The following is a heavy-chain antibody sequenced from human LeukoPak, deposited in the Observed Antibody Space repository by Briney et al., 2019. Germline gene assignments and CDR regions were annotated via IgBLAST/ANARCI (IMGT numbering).Heavy chain of an antibody. CDR2: IYNSGST. D-gene: IGHD6-13*01. CDR1: GGSVSSGDYY. Sequence: PSETLSLTCTVSGGSVSSGDYYWSWIRQPPGKGLEWIGYIYNSGSTYYNPSLKSRVTISVDTSKNQFSLKLSSVTAADTAVYYCARDSEKMGIAAAGTYYYYMDVWGKGTTVTVSS. CDR3: ARDSEKMGIAAAGTYYYYMDV. J-gene: IGHJ6*03. V-gene: IGHV4-30-4*01.